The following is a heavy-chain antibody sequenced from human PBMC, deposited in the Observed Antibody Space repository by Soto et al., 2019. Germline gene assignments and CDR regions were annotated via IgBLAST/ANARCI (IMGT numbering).Heavy chain of an antibody. CDR1: GGFTSTNNW. CDR3: ARSPPRSYYGGSGTFDY. V-gene: IGHV4-4*02. CDR2: AYHSGST. Sequence: QLQLQESGPGLVRPSGTLSLTCAVSGGFTSTNNWWSWVRQPPGKGLEWIGDAYHSGSTEYNPSLKSRVSISVDKSKNQISLNLTSPTAADTAVYYCARSPPRSYYGGSGTFDYWGQGTLVTVSS. D-gene: IGHD3-10*01. J-gene: IGHJ4*02.